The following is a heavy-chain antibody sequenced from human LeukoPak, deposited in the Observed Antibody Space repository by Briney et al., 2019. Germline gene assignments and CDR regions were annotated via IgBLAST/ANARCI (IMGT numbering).Heavy chain of an antibody. Sequence: TNYHPSLKSRVTISVDTSKNQFSLKLSSVTAADTAVYYCARGGPDCSSTSCYYYYYMDVWGKGTTVTVSS. CDR3: ARGGPDCSSTSCYYYYYMDV. D-gene: IGHD2-2*01. V-gene: IGHV4-59*09. J-gene: IGHJ6*03. CDR2: T.